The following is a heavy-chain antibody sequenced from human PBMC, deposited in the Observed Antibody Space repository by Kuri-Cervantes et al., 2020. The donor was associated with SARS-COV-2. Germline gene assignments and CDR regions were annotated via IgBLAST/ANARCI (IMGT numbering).Heavy chain of an antibody. D-gene: IGHD3-9*01. V-gene: IGHV3-23*01. Sequence: GGSLRLSCAPSGFSVSSNYMSWVRQAPGKGLEWVSVISGSGGSTYFAASVKGRFTISRDNSKNPRYLQMNILRAADKAVYYCAKWGTLSVPLVMYYWGQGTLVTVSS. CDR3: AKWGTLSVPLVMYY. CDR2: ISGSGGST. J-gene: IGHJ4*02. CDR1: GFSVSSNY.